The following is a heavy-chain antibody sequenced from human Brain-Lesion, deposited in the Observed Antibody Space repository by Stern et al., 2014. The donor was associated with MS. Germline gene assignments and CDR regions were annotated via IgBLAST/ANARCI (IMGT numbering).Heavy chain of an antibody. Sequence: QVQLQESGPGLVKPSGTLSLTCAVSGGSISSSNWWSWVRQSPGKGLEWIGESDHSGSTIYNPSLKGGLPLSENNPKTRFPLTLGSVPAADTAVYFCARFPASRPHVFDSWGQGTLVTVSS. V-gene: IGHV4-4*02. J-gene: IGHJ4*02. CDR2: SDHSGST. CDR3: ARFPASRPHVFDS. CDR1: GGSISSSNW. D-gene: IGHD6-13*01.